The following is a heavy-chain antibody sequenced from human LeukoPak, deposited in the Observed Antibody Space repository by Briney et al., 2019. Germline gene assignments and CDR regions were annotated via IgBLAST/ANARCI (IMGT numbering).Heavy chain of an antibody. Sequence: ASVKVSCKASGYTFTGYYMHWVRQAPGQGLEWMGWINPNSGGTNYAQKFQGWVTMTRDTSISTAYMELSRLRSDDTAVYYCAREPKYSSGWYSSFGYYYGMDVWGQGTTVTVSS. CDR2: INPNSGGT. CDR3: AREPKYSSGWYSSFGYYYGMDV. CDR1: GYTFTGYY. J-gene: IGHJ6*02. V-gene: IGHV1-2*04. D-gene: IGHD6-19*01.